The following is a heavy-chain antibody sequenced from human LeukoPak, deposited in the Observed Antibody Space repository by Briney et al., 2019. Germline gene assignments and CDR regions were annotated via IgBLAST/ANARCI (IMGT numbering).Heavy chain of an antibody. J-gene: IGHJ4*02. Sequence: SETLSLTCTVSGGSISSGGYYWSWIRQHPGKGLEWIGYIYYSGSTYYNPSLKSRVTISVDTSKNQFSLKLSSVTAADTAVYYCARGQLWFPTPLDYWGQGTLVTVSS. V-gene: IGHV4-31*03. CDR2: IYYSGST. D-gene: IGHD5-18*01. CDR3: ARGQLWFPTPLDY. CDR1: GGSISSGGYY.